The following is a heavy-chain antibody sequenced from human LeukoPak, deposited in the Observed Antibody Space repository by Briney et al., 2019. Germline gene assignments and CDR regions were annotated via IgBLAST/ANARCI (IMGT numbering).Heavy chain of an antibody. CDR2: ISGDGGST. CDR3: AKDIGSSGYPLGY. V-gene: IGHV3-43*02. Sequence: PGGSLRLSCAASGFTFDDYAMHWVRHAPGKGLEWVSLISGDGGSTYYADSVKGRFTISRDNSKNSLYLQINSLRTEDTALYYCAKDIGSSGYPLGYWGQGTLVTVSS. J-gene: IGHJ4*02. CDR1: GFTFDDYA. D-gene: IGHD3-22*01.